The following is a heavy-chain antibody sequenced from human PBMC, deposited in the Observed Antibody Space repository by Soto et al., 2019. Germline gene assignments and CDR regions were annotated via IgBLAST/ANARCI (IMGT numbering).Heavy chain of an antibody. CDR2: IDKVGTDS. J-gene: IGHJ6*03. D-gene: IGHD3-10*01. CDR3: ARGWFGPDV. V-gene: IGHV3-74*01. CDR1: EFTFSGRS. Sequence: EVQLVESGGGLVQPGGSLRLSCAASEFTFSGRSVHWVRQAPGKGLVWVSGIDKVGTDSTYADSVKGRFTSSRDNAKHTVYLQMNSLRVENMAVYYFARGWFGPDVWGKGTTVTVSS.